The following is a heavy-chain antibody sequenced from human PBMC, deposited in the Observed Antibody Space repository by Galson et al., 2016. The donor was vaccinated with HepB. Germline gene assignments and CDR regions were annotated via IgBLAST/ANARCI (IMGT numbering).Heavy chain of an antibody. CDR3: ATGRGVGYYYGMDV. D-gene: IGHD1-26*01. CDR2: FEAEDGKT. Sequence: SVKVSCKVSGYTLIQLSLHWVRQAPGKGLEWMGGFEAEDGKTIYAQKFQGRVIMTEDTSTDTAYMELSRLRSEDTAVYYCATGRGVGYYYGMDVWGQGTTVTVSS. V-gene: IGHV1-24*01. CDR1: GYTLIQLS. J-gene: IGHJ6*02.